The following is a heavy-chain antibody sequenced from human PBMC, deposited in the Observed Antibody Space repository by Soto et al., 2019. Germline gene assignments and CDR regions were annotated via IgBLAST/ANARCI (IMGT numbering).Heavy chain of an antibody. J-gene: IGHJ6*03. CDR3: ARDRPIFGVSYYYMDV. D-gene: IGHD3-3*01. V-gene: IGHV1-3*01. Sequence: ALVKISCKASGYSFTSYAMHWVRQAPGQRLEWMGWINAGNGNTKYSQKFQGRVTITRDTSASTAYMELSSLRSEDTAVYYCARDRPIFGVSYYYMDVWGKGTTVTVSS. CDR2: INAGNGNT. CDR1: GYSFTSYA.